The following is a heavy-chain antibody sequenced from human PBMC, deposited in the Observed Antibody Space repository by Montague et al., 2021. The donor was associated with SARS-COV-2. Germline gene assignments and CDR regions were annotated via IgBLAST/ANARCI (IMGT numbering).Heavy chain of an antibody. CDR3: ARHVTFGGVVVALDY. Sequence: SETLSLTCTVSGASISSSENSWGWIRQSRGKGLEWFGSIFYSGTTYFNSSLRSRIAISVDTSKNQFSLKVTSVTAADTAVYYCARHVTFGGVVVALDYWGQGPLVSVSS. J-gene: IGHJ4*02. CDR2: IFYSGTT. CDR1: GASISSSENS. V-gene: IGHV4-39*01. D-gene: IGHD3-16*02.